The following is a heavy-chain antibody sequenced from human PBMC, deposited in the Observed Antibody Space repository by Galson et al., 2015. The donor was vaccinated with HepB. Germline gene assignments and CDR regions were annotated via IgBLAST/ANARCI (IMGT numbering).Heavy chain of an antibody. V-gene: IGHV3-23*01. CDR3: AKDSYSSGWYSGY. D-gene: IGHD6-19*01. Sequence: SLRLSCAASGFTFSSYAMSWVRQAPGKGLEWVSAISGSGGSTYYADSVKGRFTISRDNSKNTLYLQMYSLRAEDTAVYYCAKDSYSSGWYSGYWGQGTLVTVSS. J-gene: IGHJ4*02. CDR2: ISGSGGST. CDR1: GFTFSSYA.